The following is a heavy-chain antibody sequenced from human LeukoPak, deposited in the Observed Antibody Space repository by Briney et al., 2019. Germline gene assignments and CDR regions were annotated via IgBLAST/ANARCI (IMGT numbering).Heavy chain of an antibody. Sequence: GGSLRLSCVASGITFSSYGMHWVRQAPGKGLEWVAFIWYDGSNKYYADSVKGRFSISRDNSKNTLYLQMNSLRAEDTAVYYCAKDLVGANDYWGQGTLVTVSS. CDR1: GITFSSYG. D-gene: IGHD1-26*01. J-gene: IGHJ4*02. CDR2: IWYDGSNK. CDR3: AKDLVGANDY. V-gene: IGHV3-30*02.